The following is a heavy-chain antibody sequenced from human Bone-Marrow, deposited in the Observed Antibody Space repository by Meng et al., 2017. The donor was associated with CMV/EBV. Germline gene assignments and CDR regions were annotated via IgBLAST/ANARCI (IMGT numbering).Heavy chain of an antibody. Sequence: FHFSAYGIHWVRQAPRKGLEWVAVISYDGSDKYYADSVKGRFTISRDNSKNRLYLQMNSLRAEDTAVYYCAKDPTEINIAAAGLEYWGQGTLVTVSS. D-gene: IGHD6-13*01. CDR1: FHFSAYG. J-gene: IGHJ4*02. CDR2: ISYDGSDK. CDR3: AKDPTEINIAAAGLEY. V-gene: IGHV3-30*18.